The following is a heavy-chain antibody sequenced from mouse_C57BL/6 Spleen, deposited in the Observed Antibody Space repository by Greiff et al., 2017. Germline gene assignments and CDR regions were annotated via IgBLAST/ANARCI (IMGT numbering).Heavy chain of an antibody. Sequence: QVQLKQPGAELVRPGSSVKLSCKASGYTFTSYWMHWVKQRPIQGLEWIGNIDPSDSETHYNQKFKDKATLTVDKSSSTAYMQLSSLTSEDSAVYYCARGAGDSSGYVDYWGQGTTLTGSS. CDR3: ARGAGDSSGYVDY. V-gene: IGHV1-52*01. CDR2: IDPSDSET. J-gene: IGHJ2*01. D-gene: IGHD3-2*02. CDR1: GYTFTSYW.